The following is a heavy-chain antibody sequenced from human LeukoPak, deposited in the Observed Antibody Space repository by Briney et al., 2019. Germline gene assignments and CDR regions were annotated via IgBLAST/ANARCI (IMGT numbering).Heavy chain of an antibody. Sequence: SETLSLTCTVSGGSISSYYWSWIRQPAGKGLEWIGRIYTSGSTNYNPSLKSRVTMSVDTSKNQFSLKLSSVTAADTAVYYCARESSPDYDFWSGYYSLFDYWGQGTLVTVSS. CDR3: ARESSPDYDFWSGYYSLFDY. J-gene: IGHJ4*02. V-gene: IGHV4-4*07. D-gene: IGHD3-3*01. CDR1: GGSISSYY. CDR2: IYTSGST.